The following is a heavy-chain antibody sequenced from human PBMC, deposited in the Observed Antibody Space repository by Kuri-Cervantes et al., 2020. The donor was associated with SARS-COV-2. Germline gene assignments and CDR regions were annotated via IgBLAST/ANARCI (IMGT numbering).Heavy chain of an antibody. CDR2: ISSSGSYT. D-gene: IGHD6-19*01. J-gene: IGHJ3*02. CDR1: GFTFSDYY. Sequence: GESLKISCAASGFTFSDYYMSWIRQAPGKGLEWVSYISSSGSYTNYADSVKGRFTISRDNAKNPLYLQMSSPRAEDTAVYYCASFGSGWYDDAFDIWGQGTMVTVSS. CDR3: ASFGSGWYDDAFDI. V-gene: IGHV3-11*03.